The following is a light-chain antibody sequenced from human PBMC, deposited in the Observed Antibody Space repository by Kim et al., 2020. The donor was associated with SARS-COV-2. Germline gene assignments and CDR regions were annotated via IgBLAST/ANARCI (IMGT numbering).Light chain of an antibody. V-gene: IGKV1-9*01. J-gene: IGKJ1*01. CDR1: QDISNH. CDR2: AAS. CDR3: LQVNTYPRT. Sequence: ASVGDRVTITCRASQDISNHLAWYQQRPGKAPELLIYAASTLKTGVPSRFSGIRSGTEFTLTIGSLQPEDFATYSCLQVNTYPRTFGHGTKVDIK.